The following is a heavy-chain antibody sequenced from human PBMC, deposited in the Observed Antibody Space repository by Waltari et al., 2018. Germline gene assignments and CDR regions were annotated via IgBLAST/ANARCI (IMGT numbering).Heavy chain of an antibody. J-gene: IGHJ5*02. CDR2: INHSGST. D-gene: IGHD2-2*01. Sequence: QVQLQQWGAGLLKPSETLSLTCAVYGWSFSGYYWRWIRQPPGKGLEWIGEINHSGSTNYNPSLKSRVTISVDTSKNQFSLKLSSVTAADTAVYYCARTSSTCSIGWFDPWGQGTLVTVSS. CDR1: GWSFSGYY. V-gene: IGHV4-34*01. CDR3: ARTSSTCSIGWFDP.